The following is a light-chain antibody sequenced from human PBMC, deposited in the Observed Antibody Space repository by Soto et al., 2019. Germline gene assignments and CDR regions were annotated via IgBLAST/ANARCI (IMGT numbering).Light chain of an antibody. CDR3: QHTFNSPPWT. CDR1: QNIDMF. J-gene: IGKJ1*01. CDR2: GAS. Sequence: DIHMTQSPSSLSASVGDTVTITCRASQNIDMFLNWYQQKPGQAPRVLISGASNLQSGVPSRFSGSGSGTDFTLTSSSLQSEDFASYFCQHTFNSPPWTFGQGTKVEVK. V-gene: IGKV1-39*01.